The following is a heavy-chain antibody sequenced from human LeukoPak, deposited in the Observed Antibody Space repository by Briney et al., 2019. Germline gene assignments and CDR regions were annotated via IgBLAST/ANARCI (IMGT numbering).Heavy chain of an antibody. D-gene: IGHD3-9*01. J-gene: IGHJ4*02. V-gene: IGHV3-73*01. CDR2: IRSKANSYAT. Sequence: PGGSLRLSCAASGFPFSDDWMSWVRQASGKGLEWVGRIRSKANSYATAYAASVKGRFTISRDDSKNTAYLQMNSLKTEDTAVYYCTRASQLRYFDWLMDYWGQGTLVTVSS. CDR1: GFPFSDDW. CDR3: TRASQLRYFDWLMDY.